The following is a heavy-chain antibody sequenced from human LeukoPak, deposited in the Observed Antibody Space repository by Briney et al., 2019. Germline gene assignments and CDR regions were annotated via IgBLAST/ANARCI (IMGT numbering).Heavy chain of an antibody. Sequence: PSETLSLTCTVSGGSISSYYWSWIRQPPGKGLEWIGYIYYSGSTNYNPSLKSRVTISVDTSKNQFSLKLSSVTAADTAVYYCARDRYYYDSSGDAFDIWGQGTMVTVSS. CDR1: GGSISSYY. J-gene: IGHJ3*02. D-gene: IGHD3-22*01. CDR3: ARDRYYYDSSGDAFDI. CDR2: IYYSGST. V-gene: IGHV4-59*01.